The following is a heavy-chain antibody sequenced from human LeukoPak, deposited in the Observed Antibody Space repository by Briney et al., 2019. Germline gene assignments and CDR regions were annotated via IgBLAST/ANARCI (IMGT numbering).Heavy chain of an antibody. D-gene: IGHD6-13*01. CDR3: ARETAGYSSSLTFSYYYYGMDV. Sequence: KPSQTLSLTCTVSGGSISSGDYYWSWIRQPPGKGLEWIGYIYHSGSTFYNPSLKSRVTISVDRSKNQFSLKLSSVTAADTAVYYCARETAGYSSSLTFSYYYYGMDVWGQGTTVTVSS. CDR1: GGSISSGDYY. V-gene: IGHV4-30-2*01. J-gene: IGHJ6*02. CDR2: IYHSGST.